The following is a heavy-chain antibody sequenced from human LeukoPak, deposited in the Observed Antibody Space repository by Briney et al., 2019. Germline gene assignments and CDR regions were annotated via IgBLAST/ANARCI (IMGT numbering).Heavy chain of an antibody. Sequence: PSETLSLTCTVSGVSISPYYWSWIRQPPGKGLEWIGYIYYSGSTTYNPSLKSPATISVDTSRNQFSLKLSSVTAADTAVYYCARGAGAFDYWGHGTLVTVSS. CDR2: IYYSGST. J-gene: IGHJ4*01. V-gene: IGHV4-59*01. CDR1: GVSISPYY. CDR3: ARGAGAFDY. D-gene: IGHD6-19*01.